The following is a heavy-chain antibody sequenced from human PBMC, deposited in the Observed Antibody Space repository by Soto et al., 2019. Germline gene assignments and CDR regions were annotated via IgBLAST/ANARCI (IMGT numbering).Heavy chain of an antibody. CDR2: SGGSSGTT. V-gene: IGHV3-23*01. CDR1: GFIFNNYA. CDR3: ARDWTGNTCPCLDV. J-gene: IGHJ6*02. D-gene: IGHD2-8*02. Sequence: EVQLWESGGGLVQPGGSLRLSCAASGFIFNNYALTWVRQSPGKGLEWVSTSGGSSGTTYYADSVKGRFTISRDSSKNTLSLQMNSLRVEDTATYYCARDWTGNTCPCLDVWGQGTTVSVSS.